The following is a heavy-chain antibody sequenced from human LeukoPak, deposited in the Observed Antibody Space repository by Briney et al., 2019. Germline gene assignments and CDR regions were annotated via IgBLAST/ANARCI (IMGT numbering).Heavy chain of an antibody. Sequence: PGGSLRLSCTASGFSFSDYAMTWVRQAPGKGLEWVGFIRNKANGGTADYAASVKGRFTISRDDSKTIANLQMNSLKTDDTAVYYCSRAYSTGWLGINDYWGQGALVTVSS. D-gene: IGHD6-19*01. V-gene: IGHV3-49*04. CDR2: IRNKANGGTA. CDR3: SRAYSTGWLGINDY. CDR1: GFSFSDYA. J-gene: IGHJ4*02.